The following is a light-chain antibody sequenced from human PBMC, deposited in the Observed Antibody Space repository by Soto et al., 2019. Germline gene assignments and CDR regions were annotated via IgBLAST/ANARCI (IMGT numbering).Light chain of an antibody. CDR2: DVS. Sequence: QSALTQPASVSGSPGQSITISCTGTSSDVGGYNYVSWYQQHPGKAPKLMIYDVSNRPSGVSNRFSGSKSGNTASLTISGLQAEDEADDYCSSYTSSSTLEVFGTGTKLTVL. CDR3: SSYTSSSTLEV. J-gene: IGLJ1*01. CDR1: SSDVGGYNY. V-gene: IGLV2-14*01.